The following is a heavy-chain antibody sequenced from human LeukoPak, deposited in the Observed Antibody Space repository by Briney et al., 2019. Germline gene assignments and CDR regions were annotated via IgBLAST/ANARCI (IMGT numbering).Heavy chain of an antibody. V-gene: IGHV5-51*01. CDR1: GYDFTNYW. Sequence: GESLKISCKGSGYDFTNYWIGWVRQMPGKGLEWMGVFDLGDSHTTYSPSFQGQVTFSADKSISTAYLQWSSLKASDTAMYYCARLLGVSVGAIGYWGQGTLVTVSS. D-gene: IGHD1-26*01. J-gene: IGHJ4*02. CDR3: ARLLGVSVGAIGY. CDR2: FDLGDSHT.